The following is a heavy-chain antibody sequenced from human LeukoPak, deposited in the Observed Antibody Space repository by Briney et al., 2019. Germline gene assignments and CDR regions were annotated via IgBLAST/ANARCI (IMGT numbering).Heavy chain of an antibody. V-gene: IGHV4-39*07. Sequence: PSETLSLTCSVSGASTDSSSYYWAWIRQPPGKGLEWIGNVYYSGTTSYNPSLQSRATISVDTSKHQFSLKLRSVTAADTAVYFCARRIMGSSSMDSWGQGTLVTVSS. CDR3: ARRIMGSSSMDS. J-gene: IGHJ4*02. CDR1: GASTDSSSYY. CDR2: VYYSGTT. D-gene: IGHD6-6*01.